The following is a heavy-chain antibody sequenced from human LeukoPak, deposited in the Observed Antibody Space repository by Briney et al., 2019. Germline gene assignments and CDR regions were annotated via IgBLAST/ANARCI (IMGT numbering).Heavy chain of an antibody. J-gene: IGHJ3*02. CDR1: GYIFISYY. D-gene: IGHD3-22*01. Sequence: ASVKVSCKASGYIFISYYIHWVRQAPGQGLEWMGVINSSDGSTNYAQKFQGRVTMTRDRSTSTVYMELSSLRSEDTAVYYCARDHFYYDSSGSFQPYAFVIWGQGTMVTVSS. V-gene: IGHV1-46*01. CDR2: INSSDGST. CDR3: ARDHFYYDSSGSFQPYAFVI.